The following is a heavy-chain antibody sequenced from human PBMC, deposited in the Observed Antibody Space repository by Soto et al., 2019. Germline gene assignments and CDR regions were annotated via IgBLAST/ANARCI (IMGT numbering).Heavy chain of an antibody. CDR1: GFTFSSYA. D-gene: IGHD2-15*01. J-gene: IGHJ3*02. Sequence: PGGSLRLSCAASGFTFSSYAMSWVRQAPGKGLEWVSAISGSGGSTYYADSVKGRFTISRDNSKNTLYLQMNSLRAEDTAVYYCAKDGGYCSGGSCYWGFDAFDIWSQGTMVTVSS. V-gene: IGHV3-23*01. CDR3: AKDGGYCSGGSCYWGFDAFDI. CDR2: ISGSGGST.